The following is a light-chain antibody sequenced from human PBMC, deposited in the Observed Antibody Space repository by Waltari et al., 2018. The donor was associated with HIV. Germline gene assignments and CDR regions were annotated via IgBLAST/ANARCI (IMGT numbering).Light chain of an antibody. CDR1: SSDVGGYNL. CDR2: EVS. CDR3: CAYAGSTTYVI. Sequence: QSALTQPASVSGSPGQSVTILCTGTSSDVGGYNLVSWYQQHPGKAPKLMIYEVSNRPSGVFNRFSGSKSGNTASLTISGLQAEDEADYYCCAYAGSTTYVIFGGGTKLTVL. J-gene: IGLJ2*01. V-gene: IGLV2-23*02.